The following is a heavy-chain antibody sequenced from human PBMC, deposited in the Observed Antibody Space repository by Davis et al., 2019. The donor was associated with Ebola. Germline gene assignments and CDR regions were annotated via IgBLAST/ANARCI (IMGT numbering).Heavy chain of an antibody. CDR1: GFTFSSYA. CDR2: INHSGST. CDR3: ARGYTGWFDP. D-gene: IGHD2-2*02. V-gene: IGHV4-34*01. Sequence: MPGGSLRLSCAASGFTFSSYAMSWIRQPPGKGLEWIGEINHSGSTNYNPSLKSRVTISVDTSKNQFSLKLSSVTAADTAVYYCARGYTGWFDPWGQGTLVTVSS. J-gene: IGHJ5*02.